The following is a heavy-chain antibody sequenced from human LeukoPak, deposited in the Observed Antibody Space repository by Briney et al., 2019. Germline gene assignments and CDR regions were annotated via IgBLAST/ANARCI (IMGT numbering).Heavy chain of an antibody. D-gene: IGHD3-3*01. CDR3: ARCRYYDFWSGSLYYFDY. CDR1: GGSISSYY. J-gene: IGHJ4*02. V-gene: IGHV4-4*07. Sequence: SETLSLTCTVSGGSISSYYWSWIRQPAGKGLEWIGRIYTSGSTNYNPSLKSRVTMSVDTSKNQFSLKLSSVTAADTAVYYCARCRYYDFWSGSLYYFDYWGQGTLVTVSS. CDR2: IYTSGST.